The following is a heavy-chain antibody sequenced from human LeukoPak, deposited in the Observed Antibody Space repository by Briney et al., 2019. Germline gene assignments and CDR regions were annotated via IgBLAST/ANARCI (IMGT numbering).Heavy chain of an antibody. V-gene: IGHV3-48*01. Sequence: QTGGSLRLSCAASAFTFSSYTMNWVRQAPGKGLEWVSYISSSGSTIYYADSVKGRLTISRDNVKNSLYLQMNSLRAEDTAVYYCARGQGPLLGYWGQGTLVTVSS. D-gene: IGHD2-21*02. CDR2: ISSSGSTI. J-gene: IGHJ4*02. CDR1: AFTFSSYT. CDR3: ARGQGPLLGY.